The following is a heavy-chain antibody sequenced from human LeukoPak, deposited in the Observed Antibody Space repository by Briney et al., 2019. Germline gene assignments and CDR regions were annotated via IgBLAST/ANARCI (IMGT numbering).Heavy chain of an antibody. CDR1: GFTFDDYG. CDR2: INWNGGST. Sequence: RAGGSLRLSCAASGFTFDDYGMSWVRQAPGKGLEWVSGINWNGGSTGYADSVKGRFTISRDNAKNSLYLQMNSLRAEDTALYYCARASNYYDGSGYYGYWGQGTLVTVSS. V-gene: IGHV3-20*04. J-gene: IGHJ4*02. CDR3: ARASNYYDGSGYYGY. D-gene: IGHD3-22*01.